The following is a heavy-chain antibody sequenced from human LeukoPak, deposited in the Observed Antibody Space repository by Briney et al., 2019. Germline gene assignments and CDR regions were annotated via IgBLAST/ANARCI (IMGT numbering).Heavy chain of an antibody. CDR1: GGSISDDY. V-gene: IGHV4-59*01. J-gene: IGHJ4*02. Sequence: SETLSLTCTVSGGSISDDYWSWIRQSPEKGLEWIGYVYYSGTTNYNPSLKSRVTISVDTSKNQFSLKLNSVTAADTAVYYCARDRGLWFGELLDYWGPGTLVTVSS. CDR3: ARDRGLWFGELLDY. D-gene: IGHD3-10*01. CDR2: VYYSGTT.